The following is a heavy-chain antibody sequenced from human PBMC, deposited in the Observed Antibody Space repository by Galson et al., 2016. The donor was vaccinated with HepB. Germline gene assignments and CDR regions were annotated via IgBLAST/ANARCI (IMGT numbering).Heavy chain of an antibody. D-gene: IGHD5-12*01. CDR1: GGIFSSYA. CDR2: IIRMFGTV. Sequence: SVKISCKASGGIFSSYAMSWVRQAPGHGLEWMGGIIRMFGTVNYAQKFQGRVTMTEDTSTDTAYMELSSLRSEDTAVYYCATDMRSGIVATISYAFDIRGQGALVPVSS. J-gene: IGHJ1*01. CDR3: ATDMRSGIVATISYAFDI. V-gene: IGHV1-69*06.